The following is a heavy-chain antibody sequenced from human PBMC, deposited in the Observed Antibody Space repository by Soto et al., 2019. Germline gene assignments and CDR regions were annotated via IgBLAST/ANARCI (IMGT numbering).Heavy chain of an antibody. CDR3: AGGVMYSGSYQD. Sequence: PGGSLRLSCAASGFTFSSHEMAWVRQAPGKGLEWLSYISNSGSTIKYADSVKGRFTISRDNAKDSLYLQMNSLRAEDTAIYYCAGGVMYSGSYQDWGQGTLVTVSS. CDR1: GFTFSSHE. V-gene: IGHV3-48*03. D-gene: IGHD1-26*01. J-gene: IGHJ4*02. CDR2: ISNSGSTI.